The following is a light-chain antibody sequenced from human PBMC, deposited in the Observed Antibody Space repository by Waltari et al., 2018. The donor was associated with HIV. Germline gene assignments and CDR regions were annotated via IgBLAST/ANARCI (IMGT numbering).Light chain of an antibody. CDR1: SRDVGSYNL. J-gene: IGLJ3*02. CDR3: CSYAGSTTWV. V-gene: IGLV2-23*02. Sequence: QSALTQPASVSGSPGQSITISCPVTSRDVGSYNLVSWYQQHPGEAPKLMIYEVGKRPSGVSNRFSGSKSGNTASLTISGLQAEDEADYYCCSYAGSTTWVFGGGTRLTVL. CDR2: EVG.